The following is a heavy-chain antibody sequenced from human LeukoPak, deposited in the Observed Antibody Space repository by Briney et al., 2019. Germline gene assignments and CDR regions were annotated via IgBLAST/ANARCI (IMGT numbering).Heavy chain of an antibody. CDR3: AGAPVDTTLRLSAFDM. D-gene: IGHD5-18*01. V-gene: IGHV4-34*01. Sequence: PSETLSLTCADYAGSFSAHYWSWIRQSPAKGLEWIGDINHSGDTNCNPSLKTRVTMSVDTSKNQFSLKVNSVTAADTAVYYCAGAPVDTTLRLSAFDMWGQGTSVTVSS. CDR2: INHSGDT. CDR1: AGSFSAHY. J-gene: IGHJ3*02.